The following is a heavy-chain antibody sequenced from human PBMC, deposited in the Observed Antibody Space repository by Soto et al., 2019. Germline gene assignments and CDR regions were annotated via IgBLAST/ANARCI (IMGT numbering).Heavy chain of an antibody. CDR3: AKVTWSGDCTY. V-gene: IGHV4-4*07. CDR2: IYASGST. D-gene: IGHD3-3*01. CDR1: GGSISGDY. J-gene: IGHJ4*02. Sequence: QVQLQESGPRLVKPSETLSLTCTVSGGSISGDYWTWIRQPAGKGLEWIGRIYASGSTNYNPSLKSRVTLSVATSQSQFSLKLTSVNAADTAIYYCAKVTWSGDCTYWGQGILVTVSS.